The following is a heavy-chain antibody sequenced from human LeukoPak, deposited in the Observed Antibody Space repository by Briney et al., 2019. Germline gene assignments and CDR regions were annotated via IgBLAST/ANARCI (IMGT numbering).Heavy chain of an antibody. CDR1: GFTFSSYW. CDR2: IDNDGSFT. D-gene: IGHD6-13*01. J-gene: IGHJ4*02. Sequence: GGSLRLSCAASGFTFSSYWMHWVRQAPGKGLVGVSRIDNDGSFTTYADSVKGRFTISRDNAKNTLYLQMNSLRAEDTAVYYCANIGAAVASISGDYWGQGTLVTVSS. V-gene: IGHV3-74*01. CDR3: ANIGAAVASISGDY.